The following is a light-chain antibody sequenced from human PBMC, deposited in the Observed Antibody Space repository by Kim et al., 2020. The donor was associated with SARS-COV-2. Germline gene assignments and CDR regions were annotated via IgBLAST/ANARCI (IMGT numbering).Light chain of an antibody. J-gene: IGKJ4*01. V-gene: IGKV3-20*01. CDR1: QRVSSSY. Sequence: EIVLTQSPGTLSLSPGERATLSCRASQRVSSSYLAWYQQKPGQAPRLLIYGASSMATGIPDRFSGSGSGTDFTLTISRLEPEDFAVYYWQQYGSSPLTFGGGTKLEI. CDR3: QQYGSSPLT. CDR2: GAS.